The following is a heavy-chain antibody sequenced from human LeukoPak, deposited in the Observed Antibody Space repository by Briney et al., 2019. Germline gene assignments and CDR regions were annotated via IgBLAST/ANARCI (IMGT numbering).Heavy chain of an antibody. Sequence: ASVKVSCKASGYTFTGYYMHWVRQAPGQGLEWMGWISAYNGNTNYAQKLQGRVTMTTDTSTSTAYMELRSLRSDDTAVYYCARGGTAMGEYYFDYWGQGTLVTVSS. CDR2: ISAYNGNT. CDR1: GYTFTGYY. D-gene: IGHD5-18*01. J-gene: IGHJ4*02. V-gene: IGHV1-18*04. CDR3: ARGGTAMGEYYFDY.